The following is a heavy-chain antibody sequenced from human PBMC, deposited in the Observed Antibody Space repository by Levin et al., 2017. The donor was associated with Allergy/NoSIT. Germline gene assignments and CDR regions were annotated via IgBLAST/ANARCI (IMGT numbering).Heavy chain of an antibody. CDR3: ASDTGMAIHDY. V-gene: IGHV3-53*01. Sequence: LSLTCAASGFAVSNTYMSWVRQAPGKGLEWVSIIYNDGRTYYTDSVKGRFTISKDTSENKLYLQMNSLRVEDTAVYYCASDTGMAIHDYWGQGTLVTVSS. J-gene: IGHJ4*02. D-gene: IGHD5-18*01. CDR2: IYNDGRT. CDR1: GFAVSNTY.